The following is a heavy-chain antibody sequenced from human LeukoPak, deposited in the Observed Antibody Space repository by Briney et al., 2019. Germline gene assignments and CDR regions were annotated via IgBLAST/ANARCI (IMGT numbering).Heavy chain of an antibody. D-gene: IGHD1-14*01. CDR1: GFTFSDYY. V-gene: IGHV3-11*05. J-gene: IGHJ4*02. CDR3: AKDLIRNDY. CDR2: ISSSSSYT. Sequence: PGGSLRLSCAASGFTFSDYYMSWIRQAPGKGLEWVSYISSSSSYTNYADSVKGRFTISRDNAKNSLYLQMNSLRAEDTAVCYCAKDLIRNDYWGQGTLVTVSS.